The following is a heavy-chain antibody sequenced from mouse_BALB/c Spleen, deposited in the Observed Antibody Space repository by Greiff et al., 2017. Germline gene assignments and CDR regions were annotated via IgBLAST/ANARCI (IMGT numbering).Heavy chain of an antibody. CDR2: ISYDGSN. Sequence: EVQLQESGPGLVKPSQSLSLTCSVTGYSITSGYYWNWIRQFPGNKLEWMGYISYDGSNNYNPSLKNRISITRDTSKNQFFLKLNSVTTEDTATYYSARETTVVADAMDYWGQGTSVTVSA. J-gene: IGHJ4*01. CDR3: ARETTVVADAMDY. D-gene: IGHD1-1*01. V-gene: IGHV3-6*02. CDR1: GYSITSGYY.